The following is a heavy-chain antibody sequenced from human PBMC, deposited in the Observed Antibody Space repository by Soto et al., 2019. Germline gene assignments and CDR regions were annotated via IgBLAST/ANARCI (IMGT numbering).Heavy chain of an antibody. V-gene: IGHV4-4*02. CDR3: ARLVYDTRLNYMYFDF. Sequence: SETLCLTCAVSGVSISSGNWWTWVRQSPQRGLEYIGEIFHDGTANYYPSFERRVAISVDTSKNQFSLKLTSVTAADTAIYFCARLVYDTRLNYMYFDFWGQGTLVTVSS. D-gene: IGHD3-10*01. CDR2: IFHDGTA. CDR1: GVSISSGNW. J-gene: IGHJ4*02.